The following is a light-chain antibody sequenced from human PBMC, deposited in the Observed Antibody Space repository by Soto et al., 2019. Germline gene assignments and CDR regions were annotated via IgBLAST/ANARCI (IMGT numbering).Light chain of an antibody. Sequence: DIQMTQSPSSLSASVGARVTITCRASQSISSYLNWYQQKPGKAPKLLIYAASSLQSGVPSRFSGSGSGTDFTLTISSLQPEDFATYYCQQCYSTPLTFGGGTKVEIK. CDR1: QSISSY. CDR2: AAS. CDR3: QQCYSTPLT. V-gene: IGKV1-39*01. J-gene: IGKJ4*01.